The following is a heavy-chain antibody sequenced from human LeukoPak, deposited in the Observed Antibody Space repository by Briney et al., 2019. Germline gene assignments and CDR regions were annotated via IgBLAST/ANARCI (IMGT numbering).Heavy chain of an antibody. Sequence: SETLSLTCTVSGGSISSYYWSWIRQPPGKGLEWIGYIYYSGSTNYNPSLKSRVTISVDTSKNQFSLKLSSVTAADTAVYYCGRDPGYCSGGSCYFDYWGQGTLVTVSS. J-gene: IGHJ4*02. V-gene: IGHV4-59*01. D-gene: IGHD2-15*01. CDR2: IYYSGST. CDR1: GGSISSYY. CDR3: GRDPGYCSGGSCYFDY.